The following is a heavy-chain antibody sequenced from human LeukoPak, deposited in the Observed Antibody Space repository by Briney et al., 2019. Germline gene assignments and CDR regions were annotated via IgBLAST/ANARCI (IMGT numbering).Heavy chain of an antibody. CDR2: IKEDGREK. D-gene: IGHD1-7*01. J-gene: IGHJ4*02. V-gene: IGHV3-7*01. CDR3: ARSRSITGTALAWYFFDY. CDR1: GFTFNRDW. Sequence: GGSLRLSCTASGFTFNRDWTAWVRQAPGKGLEWVANIKEDGREKHYVDSVKDRFTISRDNAKNSLYLQMNSVRAEDTAVYYCARSRSITGTALAWYFFDYWGQGALVTVSS.